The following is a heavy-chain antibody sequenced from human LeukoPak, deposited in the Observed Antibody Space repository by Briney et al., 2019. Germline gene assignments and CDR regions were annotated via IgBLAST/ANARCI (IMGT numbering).Heavy chain of an antibody. CDR3: ARVQGHPPNGLDI. D-gene: IGHD2-8*01. CDR2: INSDGSST. J-gene: IGHJ3*02. CDR1: GFTFSSYW. V-gene: IGHV3-74*01. Sequence: GGSLRLSCAASGFTFSSYWMNWARQAPGKGLVWVSRINSDGSSTSYADSVKGRFTISRDNAKNTLYLQMNSLRAEDTAVYYCARVQGHPPNGLDIWGQGTMVTVSS.